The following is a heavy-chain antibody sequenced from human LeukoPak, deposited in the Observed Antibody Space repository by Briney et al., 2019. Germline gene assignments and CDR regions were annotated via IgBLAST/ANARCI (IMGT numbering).Heavy chain of an antibody. Sequence: SETLSLTCTVSTYSISSGYYWGWIRQPPGKGLEWIGNIYHNGNTYYNPSLKSRVTISVDTSKKQFSLRLRTATAADTAVYYCARIEAVTRGYNHAYYFDYWGQGTLVTVSS. CDR1: TYSISSGYY. V-gene: IGHV4-38-2*02. D-gene: IGHD5-18*01. J-gene: IGHJ4*02. CDR2: IYHNGNT. CDR3: ARIEAVTRGYNHAYYFDY.